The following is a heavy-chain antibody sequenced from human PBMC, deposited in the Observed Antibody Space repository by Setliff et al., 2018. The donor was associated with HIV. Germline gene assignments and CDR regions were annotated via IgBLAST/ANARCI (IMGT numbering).Heavy chain of an antibody. Sequence: PSETLSLTCTVSGGSISTSRYYWGWIRQPPGKGLELIGNLFYNGNTYYNPSLKSRVTISVDTSKNQFSLKLSSVTAADTAVYYCASLDGSESPYIYYYYMDVWGEGTAVTVSS. CDR3: ASLDGSESPYIYYYYMDV. D-gene: IGHD3-10*01. V-gene: IGHV4-39*01. J-gene: IGHJ6*03. CDR2: LFYNGNT. CDR1: GGSISTSRYY.